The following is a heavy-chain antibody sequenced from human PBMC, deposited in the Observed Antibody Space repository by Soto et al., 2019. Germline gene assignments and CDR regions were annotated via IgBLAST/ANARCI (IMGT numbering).Heavy chain of an antibody. D-gene: IGHD3-22*01. CDR1: GFTFSSYA. CDR3: TCITMIKKAPSGYFDL. CDR2: ISSNGGST. V-gene: IGHV3-64D*08. J-gene: IGHJ2*01. Sequence: GGSLRLSCSASGFTFSSYAMHWVRQAPGKGLEYVSAISSNGGSTYYADSVKGRFTISRDNSKNTLYLQMSSLRAEDTAVYYCTCITMIKKAPSGYFDLWGRGTLVTVSS.